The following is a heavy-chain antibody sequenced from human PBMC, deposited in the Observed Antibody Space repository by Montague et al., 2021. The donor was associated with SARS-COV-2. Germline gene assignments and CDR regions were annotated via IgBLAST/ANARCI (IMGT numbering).Heavy chain of an antibody. Sequence: SLRLSCATSGFTFGGHDMDWVRQAPGGGREWVGRSRSKFKSYTTEYAASVKGRFTISRDDSRNSLYLQMNGLKTEDTAIYYCARFGYSAYNYGAFDIWGQGTKVTVSS. CDR2: SRSKFKSYTT. CDR3: ARFGYSAYNYGAFDI. D-gene: IGHD5-12*01. CDR1: GFTFGGHD. J-gene: IGHJ3*02. V-gene: IGHV3-72*01.